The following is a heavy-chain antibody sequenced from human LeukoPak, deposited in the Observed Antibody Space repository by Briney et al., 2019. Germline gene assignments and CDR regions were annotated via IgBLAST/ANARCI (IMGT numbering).Heavy chain of an antibody. D-gene: IGHD1-1*01. CDR1: GFTISTYA. J-gene: IGHJ6*02. V-gene: IGHV3-43*02. CDR2: IKADGGGT. CDR3: ATWAFYHNLDV. Sequence: PGGALRLSCAASGFTISTYAMCWVRQAPGRGLEWVSVIKADGGGTFYADSVRGRFTTSRDNSKNSLYLQMNSLTSEDTALYYCATWAFYHNLDVWGQGTTVIVSS.